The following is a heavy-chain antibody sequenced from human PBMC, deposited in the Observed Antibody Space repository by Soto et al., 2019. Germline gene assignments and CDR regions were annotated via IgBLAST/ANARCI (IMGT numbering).Heavy chain of an antibody. V-gene: IGHV5-51*01. J-gene: IGHJ6*02. CDR3: ARLSGAGKKYYYTVMDV. CDR1: GYSFTSYW. Sequence: GESLKTSCKASGYSFTSYWLAWVRQVPGKGLEWMGIIYPGDSDTRYSPSFQGQVTISADKSISTAYLQWSSLKASDTAMYCCARLSGAGKKYYYTVMDVWGQGTTVTVS. CDR2: IYPGDSDT. D-gene: IGHD1-1*01.